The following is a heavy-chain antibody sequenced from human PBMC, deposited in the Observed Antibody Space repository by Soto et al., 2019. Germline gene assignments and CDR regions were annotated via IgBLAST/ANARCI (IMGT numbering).Heavy chain of an antibody. Sequence: SETLSLTCAVYGGSFSGYYWSWIRQPPGKGLEWIGEINHSGSTNYNPSLKSRVTISVDTSKNQFSLKLSSVTAADTAVYYCERGEELLYVVDYWGQGTLVTVSS. D-gene: IGHD2-2*02. CDR1: GGSFSGYY. J-gene: IGHJ4*02. V-gene: IGHV4-34*01. CDR2: INHSGST. CDR3: ERGEELLYVVDY.